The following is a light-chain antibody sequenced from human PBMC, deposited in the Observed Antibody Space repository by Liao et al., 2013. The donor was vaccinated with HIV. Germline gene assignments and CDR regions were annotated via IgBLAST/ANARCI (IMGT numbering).Light chain of an antibody. V-gene: IGLV3-1*01. Sequence: SYELSQPPSVSVSPGQTASIACSGDKLGDKYVSWYQQKPGQSPVLVIYEDTKRPSGIPERFSGSNSGNTANLTISGTQTMDEADYYCQAWDSSTGVFGGGTKLTVL. CDR2: EDT. CDR1: KLGDKY. CDR3: QAWDSSTGV. J-gene: IGLJ2*01.